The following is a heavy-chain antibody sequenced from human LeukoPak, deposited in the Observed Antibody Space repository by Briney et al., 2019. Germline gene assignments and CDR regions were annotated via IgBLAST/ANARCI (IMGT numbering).Heavy chain of an antibody. D-gene: IGHD3-3*01. V-gene: IGHV3-48*01. CDR3: ARDSITIFGVVNPFDY. J-gene: IGHJ4*02. CDR2: ISSSSSII. CDR1: GFTFSSYS. Sequence: GGSLSLSCAASGFTFSSYSMNWLRQAPGQGLEWVSYISSSSSIIYYADSVKGRFTIYRDNAKNSLYLQMTSLRAEDTAVYYCARDSITIFGVVNPFDYWGQGTLVTVSS.